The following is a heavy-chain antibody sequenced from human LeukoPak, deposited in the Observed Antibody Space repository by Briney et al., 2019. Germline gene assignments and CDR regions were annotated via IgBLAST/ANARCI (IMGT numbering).Heavy chain of an antibody. CDR2: ISSSSSYI. CDR1: GFTFSSYS. J-gene: IGHJ4*02. CDR3: AGDGYSSGWYHIGY. Sequence: GGSLRLSCAASGFTFSSYSMNWVRQAPGKGLEWVSSISSSSSYIYYADSVKGRFTISRDNAKNSLYLQMNSLRAEDTAVYYCAGDGYSSGWYHIGYWGQGTLVTVSS. V-gene: IGHV3-21*01. D-gene: IGHD6-19*01.